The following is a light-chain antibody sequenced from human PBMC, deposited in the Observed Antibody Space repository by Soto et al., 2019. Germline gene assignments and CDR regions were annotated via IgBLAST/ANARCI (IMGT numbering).Light chain of an antibody. Sequence: EIVMTQSPATLSVSPGERATLSCRASQSVGSNLAWYQQKPGQAPRLLIYGASTRANGIPAGFSGTGSGTEFTLTISSLQSDDFALYYCQQYTKWPRFGPGTKVDIK. V-gene: IGKV3-15*01. CDR1: QSVGSN. J-gene: IGKJ3*01. CDR3: QQYTKWPR. CDR2: GAS.